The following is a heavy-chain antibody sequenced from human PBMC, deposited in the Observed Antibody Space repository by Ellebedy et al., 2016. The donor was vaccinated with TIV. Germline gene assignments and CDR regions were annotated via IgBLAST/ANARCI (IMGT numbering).Heavy chain of an antibody. CDR3: ARSYCGGDCYGDAFDI. J-gene: IGHJ3*02. D-gene: IGHD2-21*02. CDR2: ISAYTGNT. V-gene: IGHV1-18*01. Sequence: ASVKVSCKASGYSFKSYGIGWVRQAPGQGLEWMGWISAYTGNTNYAQKFQGWVTMTRDTSISTAYMELSRLGSDDTAVYYCARSYCGGDCYGDAFDIWGQGTMVTVSS. CDR1: GYSFKSYG.